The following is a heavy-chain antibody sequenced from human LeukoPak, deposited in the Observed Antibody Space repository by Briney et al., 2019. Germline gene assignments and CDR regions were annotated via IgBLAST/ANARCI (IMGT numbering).Heavy chain of an antibody. J-gene: IGHJ5*02. D-gene: IGHD6-19*01. CDR1: GFTFSNYA. V-gene: IGHV3-30-3*01. CDR3: ARDLTGYSSGCFDP. CDR2: ISYDGTNK. Sequence: GGSLRLSCAASGFTFSNYAMHWVRQAPGKGLEWVAVISYDGTNKYYADSVKGRFTISRDNSKNTLYLQMNSLRAEDTAVYYCARDLTGYSSGCFDPWGQGTLVTVSS.